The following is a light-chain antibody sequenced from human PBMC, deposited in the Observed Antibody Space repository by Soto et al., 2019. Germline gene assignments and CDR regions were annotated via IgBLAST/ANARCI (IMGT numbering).Light chain of an antibody. Sequence: EIVLTQSPATLSLSPGDRATLSCGASQSVRSIYVAWDQQKAGLAPRRLIYDGSSRASGIPDRFSGSWSGTDFTLTLGRLEPEDCEVYYCQQYDKSAPLSFGGGTKVEMK. V-gene: IGKV3D-20*01. CDR2: DGS. J-gene: IGKJ4*01. CDR3: QQYDKSAPLS. CDR1: QSVRSIY.